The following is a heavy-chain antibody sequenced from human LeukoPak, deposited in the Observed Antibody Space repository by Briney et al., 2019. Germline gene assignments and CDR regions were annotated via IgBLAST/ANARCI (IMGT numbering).Heavy chain of an antibody. CDR1: GFTFSSYA. J-gene: IGHJ4*02. Sequence: GGSLRLSCAASGFTFSSYAMSWVRQAPGKGLEWVSAISGSGGNTYCADSVKGRFTISRDNSKNTLYLQMNSLRAEDTAVYYCAKQRLLGRSSVIFDYWGQGTLVTVSA. V-gene: IGHV3-23*01. CDR3: AKQRLLGRSSVIFDY. CDR2: ISGSGGNT. D-gene: IGHD6-6*01.